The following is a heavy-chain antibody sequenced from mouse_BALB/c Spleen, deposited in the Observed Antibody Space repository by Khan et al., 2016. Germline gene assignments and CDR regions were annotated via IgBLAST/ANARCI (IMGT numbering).Heavy chain of an antibody. Sequence: EVQLQESGPGLVKPSQSLSLTCTVTGYSITSDYAWNWIRQFPGNKLEWMGYINYSGSTSYNPSLKSRIPITRDTSKNQFFLQLNSMTAEDTATYYCARLERAWFADWGQGTLVTVSS. V-gene: IGHV3-2*02. CDR3: ARLERAWFAD. J-gene: IGHJ3*01. CDR1: GYSITSDYA. CDR2: INYSGST.